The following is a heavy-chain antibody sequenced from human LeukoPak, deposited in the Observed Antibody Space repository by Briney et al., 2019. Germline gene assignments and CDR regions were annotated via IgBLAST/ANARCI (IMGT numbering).Heavy chain of an antibody. Sequence: ASVKVSCKTSGYTFSTYGIAWVRQAPGQGLECMGWISAYNGNTNYAQKLQGRVTMTTDTSTSTAYMELRSLRSDDTAVYYCARIVGATPYYYYMYVWGKGTTVTVSS. D-gene: IGHD1-26*01. J-gene: IGHJ6*03. CDR2: ISAYNGNT. CDR1: GYTFSTYG. V-gene: IGHV1-18*01. CDR3: ARIVGATPYYYYMYV.